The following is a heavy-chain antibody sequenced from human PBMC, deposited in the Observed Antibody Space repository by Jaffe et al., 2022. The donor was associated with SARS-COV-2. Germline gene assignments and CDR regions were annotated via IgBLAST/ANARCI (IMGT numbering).Heavy chain of an antibody. CDR2: ISGSGGST. D-gene: IGHD3-9*01. Sequence: EVQLLESGGGLVQPGGSLRLSCAASGFTFSSYAMSWVRQAPGKGLEWVSAISGSGGSTYYADSVKGRFTISRDNSKNTLYLQMNSLRAEDTAVYYCAKLHLYDILTGYLTGNWFDPWGQGTLVTVSS. J-gene: IGHJ5*02. CDR3: AKLHLYDILTGYLTGNWFDP. V-gene: IGHV3-23*01. CDR1: GFTFSSYA.